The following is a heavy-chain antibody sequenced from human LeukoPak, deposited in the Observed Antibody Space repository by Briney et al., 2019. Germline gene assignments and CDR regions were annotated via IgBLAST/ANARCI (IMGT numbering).Heavy chain of an antibody. CDR3: ARDRSRSYPFDY. D-gene: IGHD1-26*01. J-gene: IGHJ4*02. Sequence: PGGSLRLSCVASGFAFSNYWMSWVRQAPGKGLEWVANIKQDGSQKYCVDSLKGRFTISKDNAKNSLYLQMNSLRAEDTAVYYCARDRSRSYPFDYWGQGTLVTVSS. V-gene: IGHV3-7*01. CDR2: IKQDGSQK. CDR1: GFAFSNYW.